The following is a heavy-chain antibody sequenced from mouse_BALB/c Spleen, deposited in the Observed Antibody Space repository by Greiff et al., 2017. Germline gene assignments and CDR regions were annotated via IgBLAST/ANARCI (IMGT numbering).Heavy chain of an antibody. CDR2: ISDGGSYT. CDR3: ARAGYYYGSSKDAMDY. D-gene: IGHD1-1*01. J-gene: IGHJ4*01. V-gene: IGHV5-4*02. CDR1: GFTFSDYY. Sequence: EVHLVESGGGLVKPGGSLKLSCAASGFTFSDYYMYWVRQTPEKRLEWVATISDGGSYTYYPDSVKGRFTISRDNAKNNLYLQMSSLKSEDTAMYYCARAGYYYGSSKDAMDYWGQGTSVTVSS.